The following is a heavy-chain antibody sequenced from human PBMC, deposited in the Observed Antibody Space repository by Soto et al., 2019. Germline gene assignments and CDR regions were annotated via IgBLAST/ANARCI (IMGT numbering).Heavy chain of an antibody. CDR1: GFTFSSYG. J-gene: IGHJ3*02. CDR2: ISDDGSSK. Sequence: QVHLVESGGGVVQPGRSLRLSCAVSGFTFSSYGMYWVRQTPGKGPEWVAVISDDGSSKYYADSVKGRFTISRDNSKNTLYLQMNSLRVEVTAVYYCAKEQGHACDIWGQGTMVTVSS. CDR3: AKEQGHACDI. V-gene: IGHV3-30*18.